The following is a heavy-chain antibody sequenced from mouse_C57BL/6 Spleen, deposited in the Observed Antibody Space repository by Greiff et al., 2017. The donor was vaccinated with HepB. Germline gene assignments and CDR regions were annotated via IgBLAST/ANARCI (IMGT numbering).Heavy chain of an antibody. J-gene: IGHJ2*01. CDR3: AREGYYGSSPDY. Sequence: EVQVVESGPELVKPGASVKMSCKASGYTFTDYNMHWVKQSHGKGLEWIGYITPNNGGTSDNQKFKGKATLTVNKSSSTAYMELRSLTSEDSAVYYCAREGYYGSSPDYWGQGTTLTVSS. V-gene: IGHV1-22*01. D-gene: IGHD1-1*01. CDR2: ITPNNGGT. CDR1: GYTFTDYN.